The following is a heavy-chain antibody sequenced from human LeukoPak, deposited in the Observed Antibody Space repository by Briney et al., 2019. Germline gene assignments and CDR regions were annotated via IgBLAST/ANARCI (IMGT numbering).Heavy chain of an antibody. V-gene: IGHV3-23*01. CDR3: AKGATMMDS. Sequence: GGSLRLSCAASGFTFSSYAMSWVRQAPGQGLEWVSSISASGGSTYYADSVKGRFTISRDTSKNTPYLQMNSLRAEDTALYYFAKGATMMDSWGQGALVTVSS. J-gene: IGHJ5*02. CDR1: GFTFSSYA. D-gene: IGHD3-22*01. CDR2: ISASGGST.